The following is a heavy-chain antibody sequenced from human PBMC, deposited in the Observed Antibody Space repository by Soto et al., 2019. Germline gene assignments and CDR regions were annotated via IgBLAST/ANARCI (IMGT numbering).Heavy chain of an antibody. J-gene: IGHJ4*02. CDR2: INHSGST. CDR3: ARGPRLSSTSERFDY. D-gene: IGHD2-2*01. CDR1: GGSFSGYY. V-gene: IGHV4-34*01. Sequence: ETLSLTCAVYGGSFSGYYWSWIRQPPGKGLEWIGEINHSGSTNYNPSLKSRVTISVDTSKNQFSLKLSSVTAADTAVYYCARGPRLSSTSERFDYWGQGTLVTVSS.